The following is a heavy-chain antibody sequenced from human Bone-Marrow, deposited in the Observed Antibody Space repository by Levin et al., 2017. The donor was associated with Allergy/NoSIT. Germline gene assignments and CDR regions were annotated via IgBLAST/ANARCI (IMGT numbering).Heavy chain of an antibody. CDR1: GFRFSTYW. V-gene: IGHV3-7*01. CDR3: ARGYDYGDYAEAEDFYYGLDV. D-gene: IGHD4-17*01. J-gene: IGHJ6*02. CDR2: IKEDGSDK. Sequence: LSLTCVASGFRFSTYWMSWVRQAPGKGLEWVANIKEDGSDKYYVDSVKGRVTVSRDNAKNSLYLQMNSLRAEDTAVYYCARGYDYGDYAEAEDFYYGLDVWGQGTTVTVS.